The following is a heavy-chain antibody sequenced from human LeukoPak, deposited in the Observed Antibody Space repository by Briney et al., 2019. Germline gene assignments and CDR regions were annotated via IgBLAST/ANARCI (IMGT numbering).Heavy chain of an antibody. CDR2: INPNSGVT. J-gene: IGHJ4*02. Sequence: GASVKVSCKASGYTFTGYYMHWVRQAPGQGLEWMGRINPNSGVTNYAQKFQGRVTMTRDTSISTAYMELSRLTSDDTAVYYCARGSIAVPFDYWGQGTLVTVSS. CDR3: ARGSIAVPFDY. V-gene: IGHV1-2*06. D-gene: IGHD6-6*01. CDR1: GYTFTGYY.